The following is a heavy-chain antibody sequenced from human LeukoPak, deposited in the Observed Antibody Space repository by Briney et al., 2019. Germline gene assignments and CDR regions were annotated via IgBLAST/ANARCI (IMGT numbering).Heavy chain of an antibody. CDR2: IYWDDDK. J-gene: IGHJ4*02. D-gene: IGHD3-22*01. CDR1: GFTLTTSGVG. CDR3: SHAQYYYHSSGYYLNY. Sequence: ESGPTLFNPTQPLTLTCTVFGFTLTTSGVGVGWIRQPPGKALEWLALIYWDDDKRYSPSLKSRLTITQDTSKNQVVLTMTNMDPVDKATYYCSHAQYYYHSSGYYLNYWGQGTLVTVSS. V-gene: IGHV2-5*02.